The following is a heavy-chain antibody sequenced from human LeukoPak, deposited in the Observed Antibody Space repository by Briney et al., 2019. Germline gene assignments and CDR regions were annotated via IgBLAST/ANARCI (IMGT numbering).Heavy chain of an antibody. D-gene: IGHD3-10*01. Sequence: PGGSLRLSCATSGFTFSSYWMSWVRQAPGKGLEWVANINQHGNEKYYVDSVKGRFTISRDNAKNSQYLQMNSLRAGDTAVYYCARDARPNYYTSGSGIWGQGTLVTVSS. J-gene: IGHJ4*02. V-gene: IGHV3-7*01. CDR1: GFTFSSYW. CDR3: ARDARPNYYTSGSGI. CDR2: INQHGNEK.